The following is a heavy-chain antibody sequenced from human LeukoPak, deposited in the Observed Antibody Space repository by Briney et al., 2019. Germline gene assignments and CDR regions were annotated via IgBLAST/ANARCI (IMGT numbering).Heavy chain of an antibody. CDR2: ISAYNGNT. J-gene: IGHJ4*02. CDR3: ARDQDYCSGGSCYSTRADY. CDR1: GYTFTSYG. D-gene: IGHD2-15*01. V-gene: IGHV1-18*04. Sequence: GASVKVSCKASGYTFTSYGISWVRQAPGQGLECMGWISAYNGNTNYAQKLQGRVTMTTDTSTSTAYMELRSLRSDDTAVYYCARDQDYCSGGSCYSTRADYWGQGTLVTVSS.